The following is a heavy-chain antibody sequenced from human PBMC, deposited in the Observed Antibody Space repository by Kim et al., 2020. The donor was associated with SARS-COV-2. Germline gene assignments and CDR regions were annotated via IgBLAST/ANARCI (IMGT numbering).Heavy chain of an antibody. CDR3: ARGQMVREQPKNWFDP. CDR1: GYTFTGYY. CDR2: INPNSGGT. Sequence: ASVKVSCKASGYTFTGYYMHWVRQAPGQGLEWMGWINPNSGGTNYAQKFQGWVTMTRDTSISTAYMELSRLRSDDTAVYYCARGQMVREQPKNWFDPWGQGTLVTVSS. V-gene: IGHV1-2*04. J-gene: IGHJ5*02. D-gene: IGHD3-10*01.